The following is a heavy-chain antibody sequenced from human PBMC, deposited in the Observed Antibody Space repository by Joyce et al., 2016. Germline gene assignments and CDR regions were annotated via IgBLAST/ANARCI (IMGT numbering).Heavy chain of an antibody. CDR2: VYYPENT. CDR3: ARERDGYIFDY. D-gene: IGHD5-24*01. Sequence: QLQLQESGPGLVKPSETLSLTCTVSDDSISSSSYYWVWIRQPPGKGLEWIGGVYYPENTFYNSSLNSRVTISIDTSKKQFSLKVRFVTAADTAVYYCARERDGYIFDYWGQGALVTVSS. V-gene: IGHV4-39*07. CDR1: DDSISSSSYY. J-gene: IGHJ4*02.